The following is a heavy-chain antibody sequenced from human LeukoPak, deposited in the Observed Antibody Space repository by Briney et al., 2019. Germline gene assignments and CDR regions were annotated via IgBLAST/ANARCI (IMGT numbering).Heavy chain of an antibody. CDR3: ARAKTSGYYYGYFDY. Sequence: PSETLSLTCTVSGGSVSSSSFYWGWIRQPPGKGLEWIGSIYYSGTTYYNPSLKSRVTVSVDTSNNQFSLKLSSVTAADTAVYYCARAKTSGYYYGYFDYWGQGTLVTVSS. V-gene: IGHV4-39*07. CDR1: GGSVSSSSFY. J-gene: IGHJ4*02. CDR2: IYYSGTT. D-gene: IGHD3-22*01.